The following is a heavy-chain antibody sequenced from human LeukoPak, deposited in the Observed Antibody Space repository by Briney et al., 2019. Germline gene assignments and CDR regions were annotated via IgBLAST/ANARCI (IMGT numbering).Heavy chain of an antibody. CDR1: GGSFSGYY. CDR2: INHSGST. V-gene: IGHV4-34*01. J-gene: IGHJ3*02. CDR3: ARGHGYSDGSSGWPGDAFDI. Sequence: PSETLSLTCAVYGGSFSGYYWSWIRQPPGKGLEWIGEINHSGSTNYNPSLNSRVTISVDTSKNQFSLKLSSVTAADTAVYYCARGHGYSDGSSGWPGDAFDIWGQGTMVTVSS. D-gene: IGHD6-19*01.